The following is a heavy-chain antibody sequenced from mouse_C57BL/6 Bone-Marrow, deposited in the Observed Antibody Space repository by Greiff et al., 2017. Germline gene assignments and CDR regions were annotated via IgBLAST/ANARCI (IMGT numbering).Heavy chain of an antibody. D-gene: IGHD1-1*01. J-gene: IGHJ4*01. Sequence: VQLQQPGAELLRPGTSVKLSCTASGYTFTSYWMHWVKQRPGQGLEWIGMIDPSDSYTNYNQKFKGKATLTVDTSSSTAYMQLSSLTSEDSAVYYCANYGSSYLYAMDYWGQGTSVTVSS. CDR1: GYTFTSYW. CDR3: ANYGSSYLYAMDY. CDR2: IDPSDSYT. V-gene: IGHV1-59*01.